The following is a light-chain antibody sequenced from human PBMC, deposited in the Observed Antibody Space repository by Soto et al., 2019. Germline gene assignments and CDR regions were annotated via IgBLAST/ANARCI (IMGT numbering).Light chain of an antibody. CDR2: GAS. Sequence: EIVLTQSPGTLSLSPGDRATLSCRASQSVSSSLAWYQQKPGQAPRLLIHGASSRATGIPERFSGSGSGTDFTLTISRLEPEDFAVYSCQQYVSAPLTFGQGTKVEIK. V-gene: IGKV3-20*01. CDR3: QQYVSAPLT. CDR1: QSVSSS. J-gene: IGKJ1*01.